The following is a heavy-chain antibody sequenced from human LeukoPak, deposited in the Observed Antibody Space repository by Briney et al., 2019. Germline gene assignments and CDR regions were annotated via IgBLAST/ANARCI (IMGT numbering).Heavy chain of an antibody. CDR3: AKGGDTYYYYYGMDV. V-gene: IGHV3-23*01. Sequence: PGGSLRLSCAASGFTFSSYAMSWVRQAPGKGLEWVSAISGSGGSTYYADSAKGRFTISRDNSKNTLYLQMNSLRAEDTAVYYCAKGGDTYYYYYGMDVWGQGTTVTVSS. J-gene: IGHJ6*02. CDR1: GFTFSSYA. D-gene: IGHD5-18*01. CDR2: ISGSGGST.